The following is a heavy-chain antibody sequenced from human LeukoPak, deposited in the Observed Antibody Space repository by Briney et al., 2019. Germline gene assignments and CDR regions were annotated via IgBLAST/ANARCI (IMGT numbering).Heavy chain of an antibody. CDR3: ARHGVQGVGPVDY. D-gene: IGHD3-10*01. CDR1: GASISSSYYY. Sequence: PSETLSLTCTISGASISSSYYYWGWIRQPPGKGLKWIGSIYYTGNTYYNPSLKSRVTISVDTSKNQFSLKLSSVTAADTAVYYCARHGVQGVGPVDYWGQGTLVTVSS. J-gene: IGHJ4*02. CDR2: IYYTGNT. V-gene: IGHV4-39*01.